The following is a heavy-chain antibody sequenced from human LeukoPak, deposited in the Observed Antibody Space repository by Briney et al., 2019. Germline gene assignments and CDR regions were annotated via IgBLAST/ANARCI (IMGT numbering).Heavy chain of an antibody. Sequence: GGSLRLSCAASGFTFDDYGMGWVRQATGKGLEWVSAVTWNGGRTYYAGFVKGRFTISRDSAKNSLYLQMDSVRPEDTALYYCARDFERGHYERYFFDYWGQGALVTVSS. CDR3: ARDFERGHYERYFFDY. V-gene: IGHV3-20*04. CDR1: GFTFDDYG. D-gene: IGHD3-22*01. J-gene: IGHJ4*02. CDR2: VTWNGGRT.